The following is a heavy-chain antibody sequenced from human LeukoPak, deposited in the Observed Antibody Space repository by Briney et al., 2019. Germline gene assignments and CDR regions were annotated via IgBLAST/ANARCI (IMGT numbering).Heavy chain of an antibody. CDR2: IDPSDSYT. V-gene: IGHV5-10-1*01. D-gene: IGHD3-22*01. CDR1: GYSFTSYW. CDR3: ARRGYYDSSGYPLPFDY. J-gene: IGHJ4*02. Sequence: GEFLKISCKGSGYSFTSYWISWVRQMPGKGLEWMGRIDPSDSYTNYSPSFQGHVTISADKSISTAYLQWSSLKASDTAMYYCARRGYYDSSGYPLPFDYWGQGTLVTVSS.